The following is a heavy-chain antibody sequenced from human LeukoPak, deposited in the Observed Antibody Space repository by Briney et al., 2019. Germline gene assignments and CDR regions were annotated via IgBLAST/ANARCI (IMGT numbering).Heavy chain of an antibody. CDR3: AKVSTDIVVVSAAIFDS. CDR2: ISGSGGST. V-gene: IGHV3-23*01. D-gene: IGHD2-2*01. J-gene: IGHJ4*02. CDR1: GFTFTTYW. Sequence: GGSLRLSCAASGFTFTTYWMNWVRQAPGKGLEWVSAISGSGGSTYYEDSVKGRFTISRDNSKNTLYLQMDSLRAEDTAVYYCAKVSTDIVVVSAAIFDSWGQGTQVTVSS.